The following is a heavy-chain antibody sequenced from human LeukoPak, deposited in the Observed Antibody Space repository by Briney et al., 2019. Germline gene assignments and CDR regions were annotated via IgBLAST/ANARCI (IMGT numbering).Heavy chain of an antibody. J-gene: IGHJ4*02. CDR2: IRYDGSNK. D-gene: IGHD5-18*01. CDR3: AKDVDSYGPTGDY. CDR1: GCTFSSYG. V-gene: IGHV3-30*02. Sequence: PGGSLRLSCAASGCTFSSYGMHWVRQAPGKGLEWVAFIRYDGSNKYYADSVKGRFTISRDNSKNTLYLQMNSLRAEDTAVYYCAKDVDSYGPTGDYWGQGTLVTVSS.